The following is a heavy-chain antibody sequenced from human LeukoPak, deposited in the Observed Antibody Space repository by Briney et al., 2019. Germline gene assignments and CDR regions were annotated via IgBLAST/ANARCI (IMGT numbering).Heavy chain of an antibody. V-gene: IGHV1-2*02. CDR1: GYTFTGYY. CDR2: INPNSGGT. Sequence: ASVKVSCKASGYTFTGYYMHWVRQAPGQGLEWMGWINPNSGGTNYAQKFQGRVTMTRDTSISTAYMELSRLRSDDTAVYYCARENGGYDLPPDYWGQGTLVTVSS. J-gene: IGHJ4*02. CDR3: ARENGGYDLPPDY. D-gene: IGHD5-12*01.